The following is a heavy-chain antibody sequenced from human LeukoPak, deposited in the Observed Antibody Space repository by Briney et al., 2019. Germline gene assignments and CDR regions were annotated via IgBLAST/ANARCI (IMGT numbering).Heavy chain of an antibody. J-gene: IGHJ4*02. CDR2: IYPGDSDT. CDR1: GYSFADYW. Sequence: GESLKISCKSSGYSFADYWIGWVRQMPGKGLEWMGIIYPGDSDTRYSPSFRGQVTISADKSINTAYLQWRNLKASDTAMYYCVRWHYYDILYYFDYWGQGTLVTVSS. CDR3: VRWHYYDILYYFDY. V-gene: IGHV5-51*01. D-gene: IGHD3-22*01.